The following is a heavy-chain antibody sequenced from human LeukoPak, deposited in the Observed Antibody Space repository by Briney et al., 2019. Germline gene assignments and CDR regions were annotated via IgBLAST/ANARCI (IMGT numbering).Heavy chain of an antibody. J-gene: IGHJ5*02. CDR2: IYYSGST. D-gene: IGHD6-13*01. Sequence: ASETLSLTCTVSGGSISSSSYYWGWIRQPPGKGLEWIGSIYYSGSTYYNPSLKSRVTISVDTSKNQFSLKLSSVTAADTAVYYCARESSWTDENWFDPWGQGTLVTVSS. V-gene: IGHV4-39*07. CDR3: ARESSWTDENWFDP. CDR1: GGSISSSSYY.